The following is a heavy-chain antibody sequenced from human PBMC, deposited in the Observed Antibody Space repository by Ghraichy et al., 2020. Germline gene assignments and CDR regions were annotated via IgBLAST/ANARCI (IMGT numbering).Heavy chain of an antibody. D-gene: IGHD2-21*01. CDR1: GGSFSGYY. Sequence: SETLSLTCAVYGGSFSGYYWSWIRQPPGKGLDWIGEINHSGSTNYNPSLKSRVTISVDTSKNQFSLKLSSVTAADTAVYYCAKIPYYYYGMDVWGQGTTVTVSS. V-gene: IGHV4-34*01. CDR3: AKIPYYYYGMDV. CDR2: INHSGST. J-gene: IGHJ6*02.